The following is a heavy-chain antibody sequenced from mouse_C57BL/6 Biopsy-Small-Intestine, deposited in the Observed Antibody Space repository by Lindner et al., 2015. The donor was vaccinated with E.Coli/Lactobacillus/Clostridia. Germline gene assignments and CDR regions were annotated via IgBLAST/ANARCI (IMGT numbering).Heavy chain of an antibody. Sequence: VQLQESGGGLVQPGGSLSLSCAASGFTFTDYYMSWVRQPSGKALEWLGSIRNKANGYTAEYSASVKGRFTISRDNSQSILYLQMNALRAEDGATYYCARYDYDGAYWGQGTLVTVSA. CDR1: GFTFTDYY. V-gene: IGHV7-3*01. J-gene: IGHJ3*01. D-gene: IGHD2-4*01. CDR2: IRNKANGYTA. CDR3: ARYDYDGAY.